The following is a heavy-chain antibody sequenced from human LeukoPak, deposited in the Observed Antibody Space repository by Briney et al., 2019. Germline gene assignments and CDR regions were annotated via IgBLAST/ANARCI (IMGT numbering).Heavy chain of an antibody. Sequence: SVKVSCKASGGTFSSYAISWVRQAPGQGLEWMGGIIPIFGTANYAQKFQGRVTITTDESTSTAYMELSSLRSEDTAVYYCARGRDTVSTPFDYWGQGTLVTVSS. CDR3: ARGRDTVSTPFDY. J-gene: IGHJ4*02. V-gene: IGHV1-69*05. CDR1: GGTFSSYA. CDR2: IIPIFGTA. D-gene: IGHD2-15*01.